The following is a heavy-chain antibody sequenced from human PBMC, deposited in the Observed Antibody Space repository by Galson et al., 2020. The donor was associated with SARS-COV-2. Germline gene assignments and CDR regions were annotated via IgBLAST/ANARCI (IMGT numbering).Heavy chain of an antibody. CDR2: IYYSGST. V-gene: IGHV4-39*07. CDR1: GGSISSSSYY. Sequence: SETLSLTCTVSGGSISSSSYYWGWIRQPPGKGLEWIGSIYYSGSTYYNPSLKSRVTISVDTSKNQFSLKLSSVTAADTAVYYCARAGEAYSGSYWFDPWGQGTLVTVSS. D-gene: IGHD1-26*01. CDR3: ARAGEAYSGSYWFDP. J-gene: IGHJ5*02.